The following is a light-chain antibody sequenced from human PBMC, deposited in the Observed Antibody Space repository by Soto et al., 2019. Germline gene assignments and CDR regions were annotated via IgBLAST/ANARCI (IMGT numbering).Light chain of an antibody. CDR3: CSYAGSYTFV. CDR2: DVS. Sequence: QSALTQPRSVSGSPGQSVTISCTVTSSDVGVYNYVSWYQQYPGKAPKIMIYDVSKRPSGVPDRFSGSKSDNTASLTISGLQAEDEADYYCCSYAGSYTFVFRIGTKV. V-gene: IGLV2-11*01. CDR1: SSDVGVYNY. J-gene: IGLJ1*01.